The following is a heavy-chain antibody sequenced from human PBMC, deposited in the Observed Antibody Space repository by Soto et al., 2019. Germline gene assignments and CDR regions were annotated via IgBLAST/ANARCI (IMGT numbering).Heavy chain of an antibody. Sequence: QVQLQESGPGLVKPSQTLSLTCTVSGGSTSSGGYYWSWIRQHPGKGLEWIGYIYYSGSTYYNPSLKSRVTISVDTSKNQFSLKLSSVTAADTAVYYCARRGTHKAGYGMDVWGQGTTVTVSS. CDR2: IYYSGST. V-gene: IGHV4-31*03. CDR1: GGSTSSGGYY. J-gene: IGHJ6*02. CDR3: ARRGTHKAGYGMDV.